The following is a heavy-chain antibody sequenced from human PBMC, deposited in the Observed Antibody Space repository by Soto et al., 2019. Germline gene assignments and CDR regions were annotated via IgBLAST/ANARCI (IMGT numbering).Heavy chain of an antibody. J-gene: IGHJ4*02. CDR3: AKYPGRLVSGSFLDY. V-gene: IGHV3-23*01. CDR2: ISGSGGST. CDR1: GFTFSSYA. Sequence: GGSLRLSCAASGFTFSSYAMSWVRQAPGKGLEWVSAISGSGGSTYYANSVRGRFTISRDNSKNTLYLQMNSLRAEGTAVYYCAKYPGRLVSGSFLDYWGQGTLVTVSS. D-gene: IGHD2-21*02.